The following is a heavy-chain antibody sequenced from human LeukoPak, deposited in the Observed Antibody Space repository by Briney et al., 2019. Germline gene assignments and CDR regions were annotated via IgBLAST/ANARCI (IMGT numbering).Heavy chain of an antibody. D-gene: IGHD3-16*01. J-gene: IGHJ4*02. CDR1: GYTFTSYY. V-gene: IGHV1-46*01. CDR2: INPSGGST. Sequence: ASVKVSCKASGYTFTSYYMHWVRQAPGQGLEWMGIINPSGGSTSYAQKFQGRVTMTRDTSTSTVYMELSSLRSEDTAVYYCARSAGLGDYVWGSYPRYCGQGTLVTVSS. CDR3: ARSAGLGDYVWGSYPRY.